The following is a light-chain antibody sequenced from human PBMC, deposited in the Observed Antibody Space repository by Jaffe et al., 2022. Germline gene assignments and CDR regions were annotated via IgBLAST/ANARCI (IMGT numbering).Light chain of an antibody. Sequence: QSVLTQPPSVSAAPGQKVTISCSGSSSNIGRNYVSWYQQLPGTAPKLLIYENNKRPSGIPDRFSASKSGTSATLGITGLQTGDEADYYCETWDSSLSAAVFGGGTQLTVL. CDR3: ETWDSSLSAAV. V-gene: IGLV1-51*02. J-gene: IGLJ7*01. CDR1: SSNIGRNY. CDR2: ENN.